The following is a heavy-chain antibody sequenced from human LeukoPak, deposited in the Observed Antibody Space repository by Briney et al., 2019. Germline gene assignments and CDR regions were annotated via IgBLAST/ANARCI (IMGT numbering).Heavy chain of an antibody. D-gene: IGHD4-17*01. Sequence: PGGSLRLSCIVSGLVFNDAWMSWVCQGPGKGLEWVGRITSGGATDYAAPVKGRFSISRDNSKGTFYLQMNSLETDDTAMYYCTWMATVRTVDFWGQGPLVTVSS. J-gene: IGHJ4*02. CDR3: TWMATVRTVDF. V-gene: IGHV3-15*01. CDR1: GLVFNDAW. CDR2: ITSGGAT.